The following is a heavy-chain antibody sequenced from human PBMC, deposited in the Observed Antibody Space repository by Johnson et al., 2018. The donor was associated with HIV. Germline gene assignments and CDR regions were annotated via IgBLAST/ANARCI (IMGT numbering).Heavy chain of an antibody. Sequence: VQLVESGGGLVQPGGSLRLSCAASGFTFSSYWMSWVRQAPGKGLEWVANIKQDGSEKYYVDSVKGRFTISRDNAKNSLYLQMNSLRAEDTALYYCAKDISWITMSRGAFDIWGQGTMVTVSS. V-gene: IGHV3-7*05. CDR3: AKDISWITMSRGAFDI. J-gene: IGHJ3*02. CDR1: GFTFSSYW. CDR2: IKQDGSEK. D-gene: IGHD3-22*01.